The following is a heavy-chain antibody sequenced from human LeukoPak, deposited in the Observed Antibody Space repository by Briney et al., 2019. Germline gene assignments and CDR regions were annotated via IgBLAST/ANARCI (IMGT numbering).Heavy chain of an antibody. J-gene: IGHJ4*02. V-gene: IGHV4-39*01. CDR2: IYYNGNT. CDR1: GGSISRSTYY. CDR3: ARRWDTAIAL. D-gene: IGHD2-21*02. Sequence: PSETMSLTCTVSGGSISRSTYYWGWLRHPPGKGLELIANIYYNGNTYYNPSLESRVTIPADTSKNQFSLRLSSVTAADTAVYYFARRWDTAIALWGQGTLVSVSS.